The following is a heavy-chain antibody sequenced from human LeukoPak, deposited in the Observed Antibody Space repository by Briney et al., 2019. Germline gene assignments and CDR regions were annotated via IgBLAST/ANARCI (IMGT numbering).Heavy chain of an antibody. D-gene: IGHD3-16*01. CDR3: ARERGWGAAYYYGMDV. V-gene: IGHV3-66*01. J-gene: IGHJ6*02. CDR2: IQPSGGGGTT. CDR1: GFTVSSNC. Sequence: GGSLRLSCAASGFTVSSNCMTWVRQAPGKGLEWVSVIQPSGGGGTTYYADSVKGRFTISRDNSKNTLYLQMDSLSAEDTAVYYCARERGWGAAYYYGMDVWGQGTTVTVSS.